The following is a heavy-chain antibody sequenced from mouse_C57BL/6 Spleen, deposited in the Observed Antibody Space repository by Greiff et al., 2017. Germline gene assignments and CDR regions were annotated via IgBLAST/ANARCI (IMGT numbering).Heavy chain of an antibody. D-gene: IGHD1-1*02. CDR1: GFTFSSYT. CDR3: ARHHGYFDY. Sequence: EVQGVESGGGLVKPGGSLKLSCAASGFTFSSYTMSWVRQTPEKRLEWVATISGGGGNTYYPDSVKGRFTISRDNAKNTLYLQMSRLKSEDTAMYYCARHHGYFDYWGQGTTLTVSS. V-gene: IGHV5-9*04. CDR2: ISGGGGNT. J-gene: IGHJ2*01.